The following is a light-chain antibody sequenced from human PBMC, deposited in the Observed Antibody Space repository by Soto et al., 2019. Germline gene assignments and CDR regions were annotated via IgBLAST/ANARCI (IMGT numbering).Light chain of an antibody. J-gene: IGKJ1*01. V-gene: IGKV3-20*01. CDR1: QSVSSNY. CDR2: GIS. CDR3: QQYDVSPPIT. Sequence: EIVLTHSPGILSLSPGEIATLSCGASQSVSSNYLAWYQQKPGQPPRLLIYGISSRANGIPDRFSGSGSGTDFTLTISRLEPEDYAVYYCQQYDVSPPITFGQGTKVDI.